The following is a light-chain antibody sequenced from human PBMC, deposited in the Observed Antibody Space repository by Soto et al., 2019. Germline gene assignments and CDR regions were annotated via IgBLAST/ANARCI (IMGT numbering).Light chain of an antibody. CDR2: LNSDGSH. CDR1: SGYSSYA. CDR3: QTWASGIWV. V-gene: IGLV4-69*01. Sequence: QSVLTQSPSASASLGASVRLTCTLSSGYSSYAIAWHQQQPEKGPRYLMKLNSDGSHTKGDGIPDRFSGSSSGAERYLTISSLQSEDEADYYCQTWASGIWVFGGGTKLTVL. J-gene: IGLJ3*02.